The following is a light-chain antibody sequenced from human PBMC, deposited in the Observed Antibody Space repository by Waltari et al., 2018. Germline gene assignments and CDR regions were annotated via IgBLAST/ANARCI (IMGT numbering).Light chain of an antibody. V-gene: IGKV1-39*01. Sequence: DIQMTQSPSSLSASVGDRVTITCRASENVNNYLNWYQQKPGKAPKLQIYKASTLQSGVPSRISGSGSGTDYTFTISSLQSEDVATYYCQHGYGTPFTFGPGTKLDIK. CDR2: KAS. J-gene: IGKJ3*01. CDR1: ENVNNY. CDR3: QHGYGTPFT.